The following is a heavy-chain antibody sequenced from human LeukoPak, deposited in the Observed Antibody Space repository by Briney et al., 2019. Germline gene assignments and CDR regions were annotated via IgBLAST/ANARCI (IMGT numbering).Heavy chain of an antibody. CDR3: ARDRSAAPADY. Sequence: PSETLFLTCTVSGGSITNNYWAWIRQPPGKGLEWIGYTHDSGNSNYNPSLRSRVTISIDTSKNQFSLKLTSVTAADTAVYYCARDRSAAPADYWGQGTLVTVSS. CDR2: THDSGNS. J-gene: IGHJ4*02. CDR1: GGSITNNY. D-gene: IGHD6-13*01. V-gene: IGHV4-59*13.